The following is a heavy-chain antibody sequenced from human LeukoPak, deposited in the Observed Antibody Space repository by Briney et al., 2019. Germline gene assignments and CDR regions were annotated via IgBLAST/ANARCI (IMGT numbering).Heavy chain of an antibody. J-gene: IGHJ6*03. CDR1: GGSISDGGYY. D-gene: IGHD6-13*01. CDR2: IYDSGST. V-gene: IGHV4-31*03. Sequence: SETLSLTCTVSGGSISDGGYYWSWIRQHPGKGLEWIGCIYDSGSTFYNPSLKNRVTISMHTSKKQFSLRLSSATAADTAVYYCARNTGIAAAGNPSYYYYYYMDVWGKGTTVTVSS. CDR3: ARNTGIAAAGNPSYYYYYYMDV.